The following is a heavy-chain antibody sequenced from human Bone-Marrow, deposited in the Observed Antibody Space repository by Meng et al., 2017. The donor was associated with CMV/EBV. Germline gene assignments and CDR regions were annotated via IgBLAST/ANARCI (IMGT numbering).Heavy chain of an antibody. CDR2: INPNSGGT. V-gene: IGHV1-2*02. J-gene: IGHJ3*02. CDR3: ARRPLVGATSVRAFDI. D-gene: IGHD1-26*01. CDR1: GYTFTGYY. Sequence: ASVKVSCKASGYTFTGYYMHWVRQAPGQGLEWMGWINPNSGGTNYAQKFQGRVTMTRDTSISTAYMELSRLRSDDTAVYYCARRPLVGATSVRAFDIWGQGTMVTVSS.